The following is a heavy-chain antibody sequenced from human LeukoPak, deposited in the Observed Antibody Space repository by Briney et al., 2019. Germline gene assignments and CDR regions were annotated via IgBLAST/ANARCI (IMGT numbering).Heavy chain of an antibody. D-gene: IGHD5-18*01. CDR2: IIPIFGTA. CDR3: ARDARSPGYSYGYDYFYY. CDR1: GGTFSSYA. J-gene: IGHJ4*02. Sequence: SVKVSCKASGGTFSSYAISWVRQAPGQGLEWMGRIIPIFGTANYAQKLQGRVTITTDESTNTPYMELSSLRSEDTAVYYCARDARSPGYSYGYDYFYYWGQGTLVTVSS. V-gene: IGHV1-69*05.